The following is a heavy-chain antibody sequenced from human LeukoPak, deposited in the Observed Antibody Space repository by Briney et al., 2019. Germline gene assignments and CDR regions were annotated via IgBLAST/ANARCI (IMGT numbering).Heavy chain of an antibody. V-gene: IGHV3-15*01. J-gene: IGHJ4*02. D-gene: IGHD2-2*01. CDR2: IKGKTDGGTT. Sequence: PGGSLRLSCAASGFTFHYAWMSWVRQAPGKGLEWVGRIKGKTDGGTTDYAAPVKGRFTISRDDSKNTLYLQMNSLKTEDTAVYYCIVVGSCTSTSCWGQGTLVTVSS. CDR1: GFTFHYAW. CDR3: IVVGSCTSTSC.